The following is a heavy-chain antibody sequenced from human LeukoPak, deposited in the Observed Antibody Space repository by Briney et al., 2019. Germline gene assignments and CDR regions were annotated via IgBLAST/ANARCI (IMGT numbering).Heavy chain of an antibody. V-gene: IGHV1-2*02. D-gene: IGHD1-26*01. CDR1: GYTFTGYY. Sequence: ASVKVSCKASGYTFTGYYMHWVRQAPGQGLEWMGWINPNSGGTNYAQKFQGRVTMTRDTSISTAYMELSRLRSDDTAVYYCARTRRYGSGSNWFDPWGQGTLVTVSS. J-gene: IGHJ5*02. CDR3: ARTRRYGSGSNWFDP. CDR2: INPNSGGT.